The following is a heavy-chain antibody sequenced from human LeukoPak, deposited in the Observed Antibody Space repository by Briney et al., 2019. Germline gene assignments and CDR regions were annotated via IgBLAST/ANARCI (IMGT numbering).Heavy chain of an antibody. CDR3: ARDAYYSSGSIDY. Sequence: PGGSLRLSCAASGFSFSSYGINWVRQAPGKGLEWVSYISSSGSTIYYADSVKGRFTISRDNAKNSLYLQMNSLRAEDTAVYYCARDAYYSSGSIDYWGQGTLVTVSS. CDR1: GFSFSSYG. V-gene: IGHV3-48*04. CDR2: ISSSGSTI. J-gene: IGHJ4*02. D-gene: IGHD6-19*01.